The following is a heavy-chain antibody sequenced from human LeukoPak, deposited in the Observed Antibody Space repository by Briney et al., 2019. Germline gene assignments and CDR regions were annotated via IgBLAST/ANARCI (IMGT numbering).Heavy chain of an antibody. V-gene: IGHV3-74*01. D-gene: IGHD3-3*01. CDR3: ARGGYYGSGRYYFDS. Sequence: PGGSLRLSCAASGFAFSNYWLHWVREAPGKGLVWVSRIKSDGSNTNYADSVKGRFTISRDNAKNTLHLQMNSLRAEDTAVYYCARGGYYGSGRYYFDSWGQGTLVTVSS. CDR2: IKSDGSNT. J-gene: IGHJ4*02. CDR1: GFAFSNYW.